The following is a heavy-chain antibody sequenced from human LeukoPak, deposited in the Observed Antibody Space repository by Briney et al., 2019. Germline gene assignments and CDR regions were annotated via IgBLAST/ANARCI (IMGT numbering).Heavy chain of an antibody. J-gene: IGHJ3*02. D-gene: IGHD4-11*01. V-gene: IGHV3-74*01. Sequence: GGSLRLSCAASGFTFSSYWMHWVRQAPGKGLVWVSRINTDGSSTNYADSVKGRFTISRDNAENTLYLQMNSLRAEDTAVYYCARGYGFSNYETGFDIWGQGTKVTVSS. CDR1: GFTFSSYW. CDR3: ARGYGFSNYETGFDI. CDR2: INTDGSST.